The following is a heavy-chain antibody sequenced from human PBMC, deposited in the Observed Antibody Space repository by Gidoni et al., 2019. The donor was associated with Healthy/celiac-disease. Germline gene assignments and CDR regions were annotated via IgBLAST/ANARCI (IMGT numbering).Heavy chain of an antibody. CDR2: IYYSGST. V-gene: IGHV4-31*03. Sequence: QVQLQESGPGLVKPSQTLSLTCTVSGGSISRGGYYWSWIRQHPGKGLEWIGYIYYSGSTYYNPSLKSRVTISVDTSKNQFSLKLSSVTAADTAVYYCARGKAYYDSSGYAQPFDYWGQGTLVTVSS. CDR3: ARGKAYYDSSGYAQPFDY. J-gene: IGHJ4*02. CDR1: GGSISRGGYY. D-gene: IGHD3-22*01.